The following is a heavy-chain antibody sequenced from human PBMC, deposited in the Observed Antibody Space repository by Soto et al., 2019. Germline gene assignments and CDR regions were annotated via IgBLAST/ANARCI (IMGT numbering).Heavy chain of an antibody. CDR1: GFSLSGYG. V-gene: IGHV3-33*01. Sequence: GGSLRLSCEVSGFSLSGYGMHWVRQAPGKGLEWVAVIWYDGTTKNYAESVKGRFTISRDSSKNTVYLQMDSLKVEDTAVYYCARDVDRTSHLNWFDPWGQGVMVTVSS. CDR3: ARDVDRTSHLNWFDP. CDR2: IWYDGTTK. J-gene: IGHJ5*02. D-gene: IGHD5-12*01.